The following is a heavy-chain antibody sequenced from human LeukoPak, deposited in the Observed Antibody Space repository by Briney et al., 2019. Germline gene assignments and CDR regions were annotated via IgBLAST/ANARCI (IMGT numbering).Heavy chain of an antibody. J-gene: IGHJ4*02. V-gene: IGHV4-39*07. CDR2: IYYSGST. CDR3: ARGKRHYDILTGYSRYYFDY. D-gene: IGHD3-9*01. Sequence: SETLSLTCTVSGGSIGSSSYYWGWIRQPPGKGLEWIGSIYYSGSTNYNPSLKSRVTMSVDTSKNQFSLKLSSVTAADTAVYYCARGKRHYDILTGYSRYYFDYWGQGTLVTVSS. CDR1: GGSIGSSSYY.